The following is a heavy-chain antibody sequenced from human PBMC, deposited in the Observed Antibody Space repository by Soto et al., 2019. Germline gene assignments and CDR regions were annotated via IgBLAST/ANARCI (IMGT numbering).Heavy chain of an antibody. V-gene: IGHV4-34*02. CDR1: GVAFSGYY. CDR2: INHSGST. Sequence: QVQLQQWGAGLLKPSETLSLTCTASGVAFSGYYWSWIRQPPGKGLEWIGEINHSGSTNYNPSLKSRVIISIDMSKNQFSLNLSSVTAADTAVYYCARDKAGLGHYGMDVWGQGTTVSVSS. CDR3: ARDKAGLGHYGMDV. D-gene: IGHD6-19*01. J-gene: IGHJ6*02.